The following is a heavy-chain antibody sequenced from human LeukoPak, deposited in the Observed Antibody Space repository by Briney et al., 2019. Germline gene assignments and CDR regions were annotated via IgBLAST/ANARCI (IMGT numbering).Heavy chain of an antibody. CDR1: GFTFSSHG. Sequence: GGSLRLSCVASGFTFSSHGMHWVRQAPGKGLEWVAFIRYDGSNKYYADSVKGRFTISRDNSKNTLYLQMNSLRAEDTAVYYCAKARPYYGFWSGYYPLFDYWGQGTLVTVSS. V-gene: IGHV3-30*02. J-gene: IGHJ4*02. D-gene: IGHD3-3*01. CDR3: AKARPYYGFWSGYYPLFDY. CDR2: IRYDGSNK.